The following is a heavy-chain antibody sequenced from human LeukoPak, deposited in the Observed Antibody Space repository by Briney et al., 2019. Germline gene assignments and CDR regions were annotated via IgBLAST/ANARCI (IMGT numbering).Heavy chain of an antibody. V-gene: IGHV3-7*01. J-gene: IGHJ6*03. CDR2: IKQDGSEK. Sequence: PGGSLRLSCAASGFTFSSYWMSWVRQAPGKGLEWVANIKQDGSEKYYVDSVKGRFAISRDNAKNSLYLQINSLRAEDTAVYYCARTRDNYYYMDVWGKGTTVTVSS. CDR3: ARTRDNYYYMDV. D-gene: IGHD2-2*01. CDR1: GFTFSSYW.